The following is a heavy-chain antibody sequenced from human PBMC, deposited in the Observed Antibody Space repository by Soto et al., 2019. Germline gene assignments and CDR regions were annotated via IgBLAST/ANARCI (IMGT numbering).Heavy chain of an antibody. D-gene: IGHD2-21*01. Sequence: PSETLSLTCTVSGGSISSGGYYWSWIRQHPGKGLEWIGYIYYSGSTYYNPSLKSRVTISVDTSKNQFSLKLSSVTAADTAVYYCARGGVRPPSIVVVNDIHIHYYGMDVWGQGTTVTVSS. CDR3: ARGGVRPPSIVVVNDIHIHYYGMDV. CDR2: IYYSGST. V-gene: IGHV4-31*03. CDR1: GGSISSGGYY. J-gene: IGHJ6*02.